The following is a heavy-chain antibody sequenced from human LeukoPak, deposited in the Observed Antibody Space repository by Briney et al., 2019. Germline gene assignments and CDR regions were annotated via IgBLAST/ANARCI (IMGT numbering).Heavy chain of an antibody. V-gene: IGHV3-7*01. J-gene: IGHJ3*02. CDR1: GFTFSTYW. CDR3: ARVDSSYAFDI. D-gene: IGHD3-22*01. Sequence: GGSLRLSCAASGFTFSTYWMSWVRQAPGKGLEWVANINQDGSEKYYVDSVKGRFSLSRDKATNSLYMQMNSLRAEDTAVYFCARVDSSYAFDIWGQGTMVTVSS. CDR2: INQDGSEK.